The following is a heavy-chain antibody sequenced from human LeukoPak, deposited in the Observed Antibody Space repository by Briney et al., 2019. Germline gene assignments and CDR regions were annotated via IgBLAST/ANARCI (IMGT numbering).Heavy chain of an antibody. CDR1: GGSISSGGYS. J-gene: IGHJ5*02. V-gene: IGHV4-30-2*01. D-gene: IGHD3-10*01. CDR2: IYHSGST. Sequence: SETLPLTCAVSGGSISSGGYSWSWIRQPPGKGLEWIGYIYHSGSTYYNPSLKSRVTISVDRSKNQFSLKLSSVTAADTAVYYCAREVDYYAANWFDPWGQGTLVTVSS. CDR3: AREVDYYAANWFDP.